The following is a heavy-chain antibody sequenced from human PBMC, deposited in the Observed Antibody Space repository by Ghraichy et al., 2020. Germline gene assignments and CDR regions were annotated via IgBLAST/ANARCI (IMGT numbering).Heavy chain of an antibody. D-gene: IGHD3-22*01. CDR2: IYYSGST. J-gene: IGHJ4*02. CDR3: ARRCYYDSSGYSFDY. Sequence: SQTLSLTCTVSGGSISSYYWSWIRQPPGKGLEWIGYIYYSGSTNYNPSLKSRVTISVDTSKNQFSLKLSSVTAADTAVYYCARRCYYDSSGYSFDYWGQGTLVTVSS. V-gene: IGHV4-59*08. CDR1: GGSISSYY.